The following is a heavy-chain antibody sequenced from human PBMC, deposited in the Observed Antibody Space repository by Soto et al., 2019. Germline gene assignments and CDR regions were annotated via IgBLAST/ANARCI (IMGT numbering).Heavy chain of an antibody. CDR3: ARDQGRITIFGGVFEANYYYGMDG. V-gene: IGHV4-30-4*01. CDR2: IYYSGST. D-gene: IGHD3-3*01. Sequence: SETLSLTCTVSGGSISSGDYYWSWIRQPPGKGLEWIGYIYYSGSTYYNPSLKSRVTISVDTSKNQFSLKLSSVTAADTAVYYCARDQGRITIFGGVFEANYYYGMDGWGQGTTVTVTS. CDR1: GGSISSGDYY. J-gene: IGHJ6*01.